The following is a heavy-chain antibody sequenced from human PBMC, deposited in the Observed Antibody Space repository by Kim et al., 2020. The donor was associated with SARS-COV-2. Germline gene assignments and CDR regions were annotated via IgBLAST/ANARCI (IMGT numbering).Heavy chain of an antibody. D-gene: IGHD1-26*01. J-gene: IGHJ4*02. Sequence: YYADSVKGRFTISRDNSKNTLYLQMNSLRAEDTAVYYCAKGDPYSGYYDYWGQGTLVTVSS. CDR3: AKGDPYSGYYDY. V-gene: IGHV3-23*01.